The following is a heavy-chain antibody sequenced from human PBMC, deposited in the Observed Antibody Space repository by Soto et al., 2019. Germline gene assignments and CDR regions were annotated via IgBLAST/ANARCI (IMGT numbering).Heavy chain of an antibody. J-gene: IGHJ6*02. Sequence: QVQLMQSGAEVKKPGASVRVSCMASGYTFTSYYMHWVRQAPGQGLEWMGVINPSGGSTTYAQRFQRRVTITRDTSTSTVYMELSSLTSEDTAVYHCAREGNSYSGMDVWGQGTTVTVSS. CDR3: AREGNSYSGMDV. CDR1: GYTFTSYY. V-gene: IGHV1-46*01. CDR2: INPSGGST.